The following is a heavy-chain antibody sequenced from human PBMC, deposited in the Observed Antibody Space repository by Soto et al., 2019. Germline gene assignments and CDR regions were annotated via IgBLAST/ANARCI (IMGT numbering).Heavy chain of an antibody. D-gene: IGHD1-1*01. CDR3: ATVRWERHQSFRI. Sequence: QVQLQESGPGLVKPSQTLSLTCTVSGGSIRTGGYYWSWIRQTPGRCLEWIGYIYHSGMTFSNAYLHIRVSTSIDTSKDKFSLKLSSVTGVDRTVYYCATVRWERHQSFRIWGIGRMVTVSS. V-gene: IGHV4-31*03. CDR1: GGSIRTGGYY. J-gene: IGHJ3*02. CDR2: IYHSGMT.